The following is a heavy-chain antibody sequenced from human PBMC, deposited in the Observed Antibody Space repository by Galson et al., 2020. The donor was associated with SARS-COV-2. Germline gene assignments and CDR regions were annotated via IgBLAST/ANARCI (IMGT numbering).Heavy chain of an antibody. CDR2: INPNSGGT. D-gene: IGHD3-22*01. J-gene: IGHJ6*02. Sequence: ASVKVSCKASGYTFTGYYMHWVRQAPGQGLEWMGWINPNSGGTNYAQKFQGRVTMTRDTSISTAYMELSRLRSDDTAVYYCASYGVFLREYYYDSSGYTPPYYGMDVWGQGTTVTVSS. CDR3: ASYGVFLREYYYDSSGYTPPYYGMDV. CDR1: GYTFTGYY. V-gene: IGHV1-2*02.